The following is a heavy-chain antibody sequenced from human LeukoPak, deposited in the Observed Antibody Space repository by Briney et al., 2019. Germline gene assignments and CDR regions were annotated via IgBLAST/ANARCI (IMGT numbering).Heavy chain of an antibody. J-gene: IGHJ4*02. CDR3: AKDRGLMITFGGVIVNDY. Sequence: GGSLRLSCAASGFTFSSYAMSWVRQAPGKGLEWVSAISGSGGSTYYADSVKGRFTISRDNSKNTLYLQMNSLRAEDTAVYYCAKDRGLMITFGGVIVNDYWGQGTLVTVSS. D-gene: IGHD3-16*02. V-gene: IGHV3-23*01. CDR2: ISGSGGST. CDR1: GFTFSSYA.